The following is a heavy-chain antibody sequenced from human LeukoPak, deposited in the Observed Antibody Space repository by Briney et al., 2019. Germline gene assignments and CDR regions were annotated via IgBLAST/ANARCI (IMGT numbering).Heavy chain of an antibody. CDR2: VYYTGST. Sequence: PSETLSLTCTVYGGSISSYYWSWIRQPPGKGLEWIGSVYYTGSTNYNPSLKSRLTILVDTSKNQFSLKLRSVTAADTAVYYCARRIPAYYGMDVWGQGTTVTVSS. CDR1: GGSISSYY. CDR3: ARRIPAYYGMDV. J-gene: IGHJ6*02. V-gene: IGHV4-59*08.